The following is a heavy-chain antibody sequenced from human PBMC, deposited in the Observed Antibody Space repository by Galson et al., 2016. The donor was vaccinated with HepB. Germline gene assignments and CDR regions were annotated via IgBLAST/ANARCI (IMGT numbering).Heavy chain of an antibody. CDR1: GYTFTSYG. Sequence: SVKVSCKASGYTFTSYGITWVRQAPGQGLEWMGWISAYDGNTNYTQKLQGRVTLTTDTSTSTAYMELRSLRSDDTAVYYCARTDRITVVRGVIIGAFDIWGQGTMVTVSS. D-gene: IGHD3-10*01. CDR2: ISAYDGNT. CDR3: ARTDRITVVRGVIIGAFDI. J-gene: IGHJ3*02. V-gene: IGHV1-18*01.